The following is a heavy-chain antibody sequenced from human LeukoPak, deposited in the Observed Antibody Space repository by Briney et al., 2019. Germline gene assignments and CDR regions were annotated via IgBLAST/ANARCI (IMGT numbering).Heavy chain of an antibody. J-gene: IGHJ4*02. CDR3: ARVLYDYYFDF. CDR2: ISYSGIS. Sequence: MSSETLSLTCTVSGGSISRGGYYWRWIRQHPGKGLGWIGCISYSGISYYNPSLRSRVIVSVDTSRNQFSLDLSSVTAADTALYYCARVLYDYYFDFWGQGTLVTVSS. D-gene: IGHD2/OR15-2a*01. V-gene: IGHV4-31*03. CDR1: GGSISRGGYY.